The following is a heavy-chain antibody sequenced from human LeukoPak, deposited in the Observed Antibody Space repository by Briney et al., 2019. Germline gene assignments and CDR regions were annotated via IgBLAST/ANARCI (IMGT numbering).Heavy chain of an antibody. V-gene: IGHV1-2*06. CDR3: ARVAVAEFDY. CDR1: GYTFTAYH. J-gene: IGHJ4*02. Sequence: ASVKVSCKASGYTFTAYHMHWVRQAPGQGLEWMGRINPNSGDTNYAQKFQGRVTMTRDTSINTAYMELSRLRSDDTAAYYCARVAVAEFDYWGQGALVTVSS. CDR2: INPNSGDT. D-gene: IGHD6-19*01.